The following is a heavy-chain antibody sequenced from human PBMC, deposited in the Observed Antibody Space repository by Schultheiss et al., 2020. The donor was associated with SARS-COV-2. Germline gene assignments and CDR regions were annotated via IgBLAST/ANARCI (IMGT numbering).Heavy chain of an antibody. D-gene: IGHD7-27*01. CDR2: IYYSGST. J-gene: IGHJ6*02. Sequence: SETLSLTCTVSGGSISSSSYYWGWIRQPPGKGLEWIGSIYYSGSTYYNPSLKSRVTISVDTSKNQFSLKLSSVTAADTAVYYCARGSVPMGTPHYGMDVWGQGTTVTVSS. CDR3: ARGSVPMGTPHYGMDV. V-gene: IGHV4-39*07. CDR1: GGSISSSSYY.